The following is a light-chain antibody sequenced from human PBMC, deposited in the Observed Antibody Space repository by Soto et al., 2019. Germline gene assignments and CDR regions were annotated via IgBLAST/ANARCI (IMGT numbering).Light chain of an antibody. CDR2: DVS. Sequence: QSALTQPRSVSGAPGQSVTISCTGTSSDVGGYNYVSWYQQHPGKAPKLMIYDVSKRPSGVPDRFSGSKSGNAAYLTISGLQADDEADYYCCSYAGSYNVVFGGGTKLTVL. CDR1: SSDVGGYNY. J-gene: IGLJ2*01. CDR3: CSYAGSYNVV. V-gene: IGLV2-11*01.